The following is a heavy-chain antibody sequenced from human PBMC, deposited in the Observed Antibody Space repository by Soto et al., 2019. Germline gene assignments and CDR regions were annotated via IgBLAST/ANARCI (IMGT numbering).Heavy chain of an antibody. CDR2: IIPIFGTA. V-gene: IGHV1-69*13. J-gene: IGHJ3*02. D-gene: IGHD2-15*01. CDR3: ARDIVVVVAASLHAFGT. Sequence: ASVKVSCKASGGTFSSYAISWVRQAPGQGLEWMGGIIPIFGTANYAQKFQGRVTITADESTSTAYMELSSLRSEDTAVYYCARDIVVVVAASLHAFGTWGQGTMVTVSS. CDR1: GGTFSSYA.